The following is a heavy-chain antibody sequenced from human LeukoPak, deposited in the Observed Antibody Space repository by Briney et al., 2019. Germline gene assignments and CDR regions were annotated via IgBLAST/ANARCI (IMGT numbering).Heavy chain of an antibody. V-gene: IGHV1-2*02. J-gene: IGHJ6*03. CDR1: GYTFTGYY. CDR2: INPNSGGT. Sequence: RASVKVSCKASGYTFTGYYMHWVRQAPGQGLEWMGWINPNSGGTNYAQKFQGRVTMTRDTSISTAYMELSRLRSDDTAVYYCARDPGYYYYMDVWGKGTTVTVSS. CDR3: ARDPGYYYYMDV. D-gene: IGHD1-14*01.